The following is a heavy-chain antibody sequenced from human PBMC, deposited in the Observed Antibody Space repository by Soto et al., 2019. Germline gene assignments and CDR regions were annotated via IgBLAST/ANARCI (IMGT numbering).Heavy chain of an antibody. D-gene: IGHD1-26*01. CDR2: ISGSGGST. Sequence: GGSLRLSCAASGFTFSSYAMSWVRQAPGKGLEWVSAISGSGGSTYYADSVKGRLTISRDNSKNTLYLHMNSLIAEDTAVYYCAKVPRSPGRWEYYYYGLDVWGQGTTVAVSS. V-gene: IGHV3-23*01. J-gene: IGHJ6*02. CDR1: GFTFSSYA. CDR3: AKVPRSPGRWEYYYYGLDV.